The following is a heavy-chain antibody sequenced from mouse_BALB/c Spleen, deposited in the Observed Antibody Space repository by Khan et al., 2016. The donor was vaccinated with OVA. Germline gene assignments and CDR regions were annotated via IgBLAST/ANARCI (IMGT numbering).Heavy chain of an antibody. CDR3: ASGAGTTYGMDY. V-gene: IGHV1-9*01. CDR1: GYTFSNYW. Sequence: QVQLQQSGAELMKPGASVKISCKATGYTFSNYWIEWVQQRPGHGLEWIGEILPGSDTIHHNEKFKGKATFTADPSSNTAYIQLSSLTSEDSAVXYCASGAGTTYGMDYWGQGTSDTISS. J-gene: IGHJ4*01. D-gene: IGHD4-1*01. CDR2: ILPGSDTI.